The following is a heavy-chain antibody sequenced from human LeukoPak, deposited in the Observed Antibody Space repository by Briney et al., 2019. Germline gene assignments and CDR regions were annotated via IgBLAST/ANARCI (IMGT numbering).Heavy chain of an antibody. V-gene: IGHV4-39*01. CDR1: GGSISSSSYY. D-gene: IGHD1-14*01. CDR2: IYYSGST. J-gene: IGHJ4*02. Sequence: PSETLSLTCTVSGGSISSSSYYWGWIRQPPGKGLEWIGSIYYSGSTYYNPSLKSRVPISVDTSKNQFSLKLSSVTAADTAVYYCARLAGFYSKTTDYWGQGTLVTVSS. CDR3: ARLAGFYSKTTDY.